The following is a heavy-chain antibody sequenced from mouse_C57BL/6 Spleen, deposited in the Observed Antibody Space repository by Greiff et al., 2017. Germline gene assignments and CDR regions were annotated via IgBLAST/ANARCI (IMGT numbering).Heavy chain of an antibody. CDR1: GYSFTGYY. CDR3: ARGVIRAMDY. D-gene: IGHD2-1*01. Sequence: EVQLQQSGPELVKPGASVKISCKASGYSFTGYYMNWVKQSPEKSLEWIGEINPSTGGTTYNQKFKAKATLTVDKSSSTAYMQLKSLTSEDSAVYYYARGVIRAMDYWGQGTSVTVSS. V-gene: IGHV1-42*01. J-gene: IGHJ4*01. CDR2: INPSTGGT.